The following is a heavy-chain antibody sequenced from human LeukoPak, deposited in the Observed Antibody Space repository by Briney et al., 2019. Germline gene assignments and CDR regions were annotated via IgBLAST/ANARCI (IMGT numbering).Heavy chain of an antibody. V-gene: IGHV1-69*13. CDR3: ARGAPPDYDSSGYYPLFWYFDY. Sequence: SVKVSCKASGSTFSSYAISWVRQAPGQGLEWMGGIIPIFGTANYAQKFQGRVTITADESTSTAYMELSSLRSEDTAVYYCARGAPPDYDSSGYYPLFWYFDYWGQGTLVTVSS. CDR1: GSTFSSYA. J-gene: IGHJ4*02. CDR2: IIPIFGTA. D-gene: IGHD3-22*01.